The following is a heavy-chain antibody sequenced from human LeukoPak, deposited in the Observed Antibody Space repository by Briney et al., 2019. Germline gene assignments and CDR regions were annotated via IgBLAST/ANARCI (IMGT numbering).Heavy chain of an antibody. CDR3: AKGSYYDSSGSFYFDY. V-gene: IGHV3-23*01. CDR1: GFTFSTNA. J-gene: IGHJ4*02. D-gene: IGHD3-22*01. Sequence: GGSLRLSCAASGFTFSTNAMGWVRQAPGKGLEWVSAISGNGGSTYYADSVKGRFTISRDNSKNTLYVQVNSLGTEDTAAYYCAKGSYYDSSGSFYFDYWGQGTLVTVSS. CDR2: ISGNGGST.